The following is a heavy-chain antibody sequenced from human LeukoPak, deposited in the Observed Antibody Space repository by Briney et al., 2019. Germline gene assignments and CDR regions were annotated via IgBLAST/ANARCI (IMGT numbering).Heavy chain of an antibody. D-gene: IGHD3-10*01. V-gene: IGHV4-59*01. CDR3: ARVGVMVRGVFDH. J-gene: IGHJ5*02. CDR2: IYYSGST. CDR1: GGSISSYY. Sequence: SETLSLTCTVSGGSISSYYWSWIRQPPGKGLEWIGYIYYSGSTNYNPSLKSRVTISVDTSKNQFSLKLSSVTAADTAVYYCARVGVMVRGVFDHWGQGTLVTVSS.